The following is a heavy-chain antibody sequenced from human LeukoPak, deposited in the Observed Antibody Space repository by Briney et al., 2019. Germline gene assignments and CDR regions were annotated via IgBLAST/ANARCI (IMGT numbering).Heavy chain of an antibody. CDR2: INHSGST. J-gene: IGHJ4*02. CDR1: GGSFSGYY. D-gene: IGHD2-2*01. V-gene: IGHV4-34*01. CDR3: ARVPTRLGYCSSTSCRREYYFDY. Sequence: SETVSLTCAVYGGSFSGYYWSWIRQPPGKGLEWIGEINHSGSTNYNPSLKSRVTISVDTSKNQFSLKLSSVTAADTAVYYCARVPTRLGYCSSTSCRREYYFDYWGQGTLVTVSS.